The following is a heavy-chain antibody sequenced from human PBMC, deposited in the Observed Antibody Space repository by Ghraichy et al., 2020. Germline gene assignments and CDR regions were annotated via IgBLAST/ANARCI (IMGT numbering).Heavy chain of an antibody. CDR3: AKGGGIFGLYYYYGMDV. V-gene: IGHV3-43*01. Sequence: GGSLRLSCAASGFTFDDYTMHWVRQAPGKGLEWVSLISWDGGSTYYADSVKGRFTISRDNSKNSLYLQMNSLRTEDTALYYCAKGGGIFGLYYYYGMDVWGQGTTVTVSS. CDR1: GFTFDDYT. D-gene: IGHD3/OR15-3a*01. J-gene: IGHJ6*02. CDR2: ISWDGGST.